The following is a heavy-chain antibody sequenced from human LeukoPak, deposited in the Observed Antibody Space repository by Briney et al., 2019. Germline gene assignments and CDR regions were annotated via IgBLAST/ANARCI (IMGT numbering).Heavy chain of an antibody. CDR2: IRGSGSST. D-gene: IGHD3-10*01. CDR1: GFSFSSYV. Sequence: PGGSLRLSCAASGFSFSSYVMSWVRQAPGKGLEWVSGIRGSGSSTYYVDSVKGRFTISRDNNKNTLDLQMNSLRAEDTAVYYCARVSDYYGSPPRSFDIWGQGTMVTVSS. J-gene: IGHJ3*02. CDR3: ARVSDYYGSPPRSFDI. V-gene: IGHV3-23*01.